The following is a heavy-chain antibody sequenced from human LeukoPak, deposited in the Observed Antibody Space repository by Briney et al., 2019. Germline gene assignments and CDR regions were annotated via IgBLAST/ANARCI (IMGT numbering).Heavy chain of an antibody. V-gene: IGHV3-48*04. Sequence: GGSLRLSCAASGFTFSSFSMNRVRQAPGKGLEWVSYIRSGGTNTDYTGSVKGRFTISRDNAKNSLYLQMNSLRAEDTAVYYCARMNYVSSGWGAPFDYWGQGTLVTVSS. D-gene: IGHD1-7*01. CDR1: GFTFSSFS. CDR3: ARMNYVSSGWGAPFDY. CDR2: IRSGGTNT. J-gene: IGHJ4*02.